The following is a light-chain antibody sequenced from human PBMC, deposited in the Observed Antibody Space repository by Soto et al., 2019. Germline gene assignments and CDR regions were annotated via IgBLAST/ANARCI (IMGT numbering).Light chain of an antibody. Sequence: EIVMTQSPATLSVSPGVRATLSCMASQSVSSNLAWYQQKPGQAPRLLIYGASTRATGIPARFSGSGSGTDFTLTISSLQSEDFAVYYWQHYNNWPRTVGEGTKVEIK. J-gene: IGKJ1*01. CDR1: QSVSSN. CDR2: GAS. V-gene: IGKV3-15*01. CDR3: QHYNNWPRT.